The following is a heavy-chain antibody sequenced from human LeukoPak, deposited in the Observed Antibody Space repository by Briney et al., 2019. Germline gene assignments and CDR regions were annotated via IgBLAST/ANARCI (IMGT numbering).Heavy chain of an antibody. D-gene: IGHD1-26*01. Sequence: GGSLRLSCAASGFTFSSFSMTWVRQAPGKGLEWVSYISDRSSYIYYADSVKGRFTISRDNAKNSLYLQMNSLRADDTAVYYCARVVGYYYCMDLWGKGTTVTVSS. CDR3: ARVVGYYYCMDL. V-gene: IGHV3-21*01. CDR1: GFTFSSFS. CDR2: ISDRSSYI. J-gene: IGHJ6*03.